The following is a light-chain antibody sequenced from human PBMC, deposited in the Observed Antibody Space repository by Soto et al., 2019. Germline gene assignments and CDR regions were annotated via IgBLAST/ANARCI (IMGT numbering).Light chain of an antibody. V-gene: IGKV3-11*01. CDR2: HTS. CDR3: QHRHNWPPPWT. J-gene: IGKJ1*01. Sequence: EIVLTQSPATLSFSPGERATLSCRASQSVSTYLAGYQQKPGQAPRLLTYHTSNRAAGIPARFSGSGSGTDSALTLTSLEPEAFAFSSCQHRHNWPPPWTFGQGTKVDIK. CDR1: QSVSTY.